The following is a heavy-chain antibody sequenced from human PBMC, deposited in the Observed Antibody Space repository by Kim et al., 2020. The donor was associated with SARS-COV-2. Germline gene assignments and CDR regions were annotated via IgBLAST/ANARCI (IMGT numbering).Heavy chain of an antibody. CDR1: SGSFSGYY. D-gene: IGHD3-10*01. Sequence: SETLSLTCAVYSGSFSGYYWSWIRQPPGTGLEWIGEINHSGSTNYNPSLKSRVTISVDTSKNQFSLKLSSVTAADTAVYYCARKGSARGRYYVSGSYFNYWGQGTLGTVSS. CDR2: INHSGST. CDR3: ARKGSARGRYYVSGSYFNY. V-gene: IGHV4-34*01. J-gene: IGHJ4*02.